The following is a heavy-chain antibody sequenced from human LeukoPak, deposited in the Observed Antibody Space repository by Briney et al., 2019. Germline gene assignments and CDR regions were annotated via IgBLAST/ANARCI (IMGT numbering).Heavy chain of an antibody. CDR1: GDSMRSFY. CDR3: ARVGRGWYAFDY. D-gene: IGHD6-19*01. Sequence: SETLSLTCTVSGDSMRSFYWSFIRQPPGKGLEWIGYIYYSESTNYSPSLKSRVTMSVDTSKNQFSLKLSSVTVADTAVYYCARVGRGWYAFDYWGQGTLVTVSS. CDR2: IYYSEST. J-gene: IGHJ4*02. V-gene: IGHV4-59*01.